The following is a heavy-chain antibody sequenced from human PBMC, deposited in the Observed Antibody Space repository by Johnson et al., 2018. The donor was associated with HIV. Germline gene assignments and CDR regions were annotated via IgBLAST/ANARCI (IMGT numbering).Heavy chain of an antibody. J-gene: IGHJ3*02. D-gene: IGHD2-21*01. CDR2: MWYDGSNK. V-gene: IGHV3-33*08. CDR3: ARGGGCGGDCYSGFDAFDI. CDR1: GFTFSTYG. Sequence: QVQLVESGGGVVQPGRSLRLSCAASGFTFSTYGMHWVRQAPGKGLEWVAVMWYDGSNKYCADSVKGRFSISRANSKNTLYLQINSLTTEETAAYYCARGGGCGGDCYSGFDAFDIWGQGTMVTVS.